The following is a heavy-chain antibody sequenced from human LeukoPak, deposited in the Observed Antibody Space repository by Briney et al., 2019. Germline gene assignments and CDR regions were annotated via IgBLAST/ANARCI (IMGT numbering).Heavy chain of an antibody. J-gene: IGHJ4*02. D-gene: IGHD4-23*01. CDR3: TRDYGGFDY. CDR1: GFTFGDYV. V-gene: IGHV3-49*04. CDR2: IRSKVYGGTT. Sequence: GGSLRLSCTASGFTFGDYVMSWVRQAPGKGLEWVGFIRSKVYGGTTEYAASVEGRFIISRDDSKSIAYLQMNSLKTEDTAVYYCTRDYGGFDYWGQGTLVTVSS.